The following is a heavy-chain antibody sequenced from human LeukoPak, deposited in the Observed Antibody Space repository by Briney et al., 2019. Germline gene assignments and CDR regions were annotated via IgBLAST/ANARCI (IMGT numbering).Heavy chain of an antibody. J-gene: IGHJ5*02. CDR3: ARSRYGSGSYYLFDP. CDR2: IYYSGTT. CDR1: GGSISSYY. D-gene: IGHD3-10*01. Sequence: SETLSLTCTVSGGSISSYYWSWIRQPPGKGLEWIGYIYYSGTTNYNPSLKSRVIISVDTSKNQFSLKLSSVTAADTAVYYCARSRYGSGSYYLFDPWGQGTLVTVSS. V-gene: IGHV4-59*08.